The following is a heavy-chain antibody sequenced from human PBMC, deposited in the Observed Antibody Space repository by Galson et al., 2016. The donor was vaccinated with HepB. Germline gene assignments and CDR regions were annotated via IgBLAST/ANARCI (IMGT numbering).Heavy chain of an antibody. CDR3: TRGGLGGFDH. J-gene: IGHJ4*02. CDR2: IKYDGSYA. D-gene: IGHD3-16*01. Sequence: SLRLSCAASGFTFSRFWMHWVRQVPGKGLVWVARIKYDGSYANYADSVKGRFTISRDNAKNTLYLQMNSLRAEDTAVYYCTRGGLGGFDHWGQGTLVIVSS. CDR1: GFTFSRFW. V-gene: IGHV3-74*01.